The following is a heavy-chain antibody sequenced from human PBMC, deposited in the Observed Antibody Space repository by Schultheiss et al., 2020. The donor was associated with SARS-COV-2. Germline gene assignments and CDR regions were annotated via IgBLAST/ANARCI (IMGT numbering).Heavy chain of an antibody. D-gene: IGHD3-3*01. J-gene: IGHJ5*02. CDR1: GGSISSGGYY. CDR2: IYYSGST. Sequence: SETLSLTCTVSGGSISSGGYYWSWIRQPPGKGLEWIGYIYYSGSTYYNPSLKSRVTISVDTSKNQFSLKLSSVTAADTAVYYCARGGSGYYRPAYNWFDPWGQGTLVTVSS. CDR3: ARGGSGYYRPAYNWFDP. V-gene: IGHV4-31*03.